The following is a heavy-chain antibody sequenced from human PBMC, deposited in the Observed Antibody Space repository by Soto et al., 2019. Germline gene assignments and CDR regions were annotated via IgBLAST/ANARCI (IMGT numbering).Heavy chain of an antibody. V-gene: IGHV4-4*02. CDR1: GRSISSSNW. CDR3: ARINYYDTSGYPFDY. Sequence: PSETLSLTCAVSGRSISSSNWWSWVRQPPGKGLEWIGYIYFRGTTNYNPSLKSRVTMSADTSKNQFSLKLNSVTAADTAVYYCARINYYDTSGYPFDYWGQGMMVTVSS. CDR2: IYFRGTT. J-gene: IGHJ4*02. D-gene: IGHD3-22*01.